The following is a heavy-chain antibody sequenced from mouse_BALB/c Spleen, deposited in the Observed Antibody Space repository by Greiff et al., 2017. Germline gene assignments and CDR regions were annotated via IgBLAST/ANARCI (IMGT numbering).Heavy chain of an antibody. D-gene: IGHD2-3*01. V-gene: IGHV7-3*02. CDR3: ARDMDDFAY. J-gene: IGHJ3*01. CDR1: GFTFTDYY. CDR2: IRNKANGYTT. Sequence: EVHLVESGGGLVQPGGSLRLSCATSGFTFTDYYMSWVRQPPGKALEWLGFIRNKANGYTTEYSASVKGRFTISRDNSQSILYLQMNTLRAEDSATYYCARDMDDFAYWGQGTLVTVSA.